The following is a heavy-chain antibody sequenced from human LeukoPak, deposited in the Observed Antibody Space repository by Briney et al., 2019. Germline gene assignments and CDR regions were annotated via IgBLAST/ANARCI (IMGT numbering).Heavy chain of an antibody. CDR2: IHYSGGT. D-gene: IGHD2-2*01. V-gene: IGHV4-38-2*02. J-gene: IGHJ1*01. CDR3: ASRVVPAAFGL. CDR1: GISISNGYY. Sequence: SETLSLTCTLSGISISNGYYWGWIRQPPGKGLEWIGSIHYSGGTYYNPSLRSRVAISVDTSKNQFSLRLTSVTAADTAVYCCASRVVPAAFGLWGQGTLVTVSS.